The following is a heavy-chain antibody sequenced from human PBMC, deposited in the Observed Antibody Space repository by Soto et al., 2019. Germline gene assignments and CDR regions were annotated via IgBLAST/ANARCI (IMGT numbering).Heavy chain of an antibody. CDR2: ISSRSGYI. Sequence: EVQLVESGGGLVKPGGSLRLSCAGSGFSFSSYSMNWVRLAPGKGLEWVSSISSRSGYIYYADSIRGRFTISRDNAKNSLYLQMSSLRAEDTAVYYCAKGTGDSIRSDGFDIWGQGTMVTVSS. V-gene: IGHV3-21*06. D-gene: IGHD4-17*01. CDR3: AKGTGDSIRSDGFDI. J-gene: IGHJ3*02. CDR1: GFSFSSYS.